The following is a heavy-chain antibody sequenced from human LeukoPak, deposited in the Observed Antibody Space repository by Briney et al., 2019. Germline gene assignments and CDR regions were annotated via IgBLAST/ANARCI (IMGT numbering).Heavy chain of an antibody. CDR3: ARDKGVKYQLLRYRPYNWFDP. CDR2: ISAYNGNT. D-gene: IGHD2-2*01. CDR1: GYTFTSYD. V-gene: IGHV1-18*01. J-gene: IGHJ5*02. Sequence: ASVKVSCKASGYTFTSYDINWVRQATGQGLEWMGWISAYNGNTNYAQKLQGRVTMTTDTSTSIAYMELRSLRSDDTAVYYCARDKGVKYQLLRYRPYNWFDPWGQGTLVTVSS.